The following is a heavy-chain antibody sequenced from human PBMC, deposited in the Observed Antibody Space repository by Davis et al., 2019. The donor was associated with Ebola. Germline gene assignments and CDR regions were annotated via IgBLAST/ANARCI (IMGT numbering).Heavy chain of an antibody. V-gene: IGHV3-74*01. Sequence: PGGSLRLSCAASGFIFSSYVMYWVRQPPGKGLVWVSRIYNDGSRTTYADSVKGRFTISRDNAKNTLYLQMDSLRAEDTAVYYCARGNNYAGDYWGQGTLVTVSS. D-gene: IGHD4-11*01. CDR1: GFIFSSYV. CDR3: ARGNNYAGDY. J-gene: IGHJ4*02. CDR2: IYNDGSRT.